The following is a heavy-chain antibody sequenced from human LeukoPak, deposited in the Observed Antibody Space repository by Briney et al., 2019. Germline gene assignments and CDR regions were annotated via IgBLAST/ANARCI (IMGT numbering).Heavy chain of an antibody. V-gene: IGHV4-39*01. CDR2: IYYSGST. CDR3: ACYYYDSSGYFDY. D-gene: IGHD3-22*01. Sequence: PSETLSLTCTVSGGSISSSSYYWGWIRQPPGKGLEWIGSIYYSGSTYYNPSPKSRVTISVDTSKNQFSLKLSSVTAADTAIYYCACYYYDSSGYFDYWGQGTLVTVSS. CDR1: GGSISSSSYY. J-gene: IGHJ4*02.